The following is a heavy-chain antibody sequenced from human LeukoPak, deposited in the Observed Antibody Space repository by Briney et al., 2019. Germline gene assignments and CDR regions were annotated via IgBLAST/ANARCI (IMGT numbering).Heavy chain of an antibody. CDR3: ARGYVYYDSNSFYYSFSVPFDY. J-gene: IGHJ4*02. CDR2: ISAKNGNT. Sequence: ASVKVSCKATAYTFTSYGISWVRQAPGQGLEWMGWISAKNGNTNHAQKVQGRVTMTTDTSTSTAYMELRSLRSDDTAVYYCARGYVYYDSNSFYYSFSVPFDYWGQGTLVTVSS. D-gene: IGHD2/OR15-2a*01. CDR1: AYTFTSYG. V-gene: IGHV1-18*01.